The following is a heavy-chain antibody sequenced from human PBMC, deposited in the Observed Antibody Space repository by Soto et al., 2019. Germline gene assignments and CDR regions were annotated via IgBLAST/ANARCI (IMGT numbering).Heavy chain of an antibody. Sequence: GESLKISCKGSGYSFTSYWIGWVRQMPGKGLEWMGIIYPGDSDTRYSPSFQGQVTISADKSISTAYLQWSSLKASDTAMYYCARLDIAARPYYYYGMDVWGQGTTVTVSS. CDR3: ARLDIAARPYYYYGMDV. CDR1: GYSFTSYW. J-gene: IGHJ6*02. V-gene: IGHV5-51*01. D-gene: IGHD6-6*01. CDR2: IYPGDSDT.